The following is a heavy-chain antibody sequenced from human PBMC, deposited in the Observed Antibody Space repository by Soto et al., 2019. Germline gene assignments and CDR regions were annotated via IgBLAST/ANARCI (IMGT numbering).Heavy chain of an antibody. CDR2: INHSGST. CDR1: GGSFSGYY. V-gene: IGHV4-34*01. J-gene: IGHJ5*02. CDR3: ARGRPYYGSGSYYP. Sequence: QVQLQQWGAGLLKPSETLSLTRAVYGGSFSGYYWSWIRQPPGKGLEWIGEINHSGSTNYNPSLKSRVTISVDTSKNQFSLKLSSVTAADTAVYYCARGRPYYGSGSYYPWGQGILVTVSS. D-gene: IGHD3-10*01.